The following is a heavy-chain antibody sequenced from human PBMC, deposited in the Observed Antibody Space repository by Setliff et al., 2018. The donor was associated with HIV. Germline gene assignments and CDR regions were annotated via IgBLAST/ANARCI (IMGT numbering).Heavy chain of an antibody. CDR3: AKEGGYCSGTTCFGFDY. D-gene: IGHD2-2*01. J-gene: IGHJ4*02. Sequence: PSETLSLTCDVSSYSISSVHSWGWIRQPPGKRLEWIGTMHHSGNTHYKPSLKGRVTASLDTSKKQPSLKLRSVTAADTAVYYCAKEGGYCSGTTCFGFDYWGQGTLVTVS. V-gene: IGHV4-38-2*02. CDR1: SYSISSVHS. CDR2: MHHSGNT.